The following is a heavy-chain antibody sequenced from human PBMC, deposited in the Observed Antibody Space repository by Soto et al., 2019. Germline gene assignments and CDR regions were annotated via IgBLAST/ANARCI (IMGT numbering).Heavy chain of an antibody. CDR1: GFTFSSYA. D-gene: IGHD1-26*01. CDR2: ISYDGSNK. CDR3: ARDRGSPYAFDI. V-gene: IGHV3-30-3*01. Sequence: QVQLVESGGGVVQPGRSLRLSCAASGFTFSSYAMHWVCQAPGKGLEWVAVISYDGSNKYYADSVKGRFTISRDNSKNTLYLQMNSLRAEDTAVYYCARDRGSPYAFDIWGQGTMVTVSS. J-gene: IGHJ3*02.